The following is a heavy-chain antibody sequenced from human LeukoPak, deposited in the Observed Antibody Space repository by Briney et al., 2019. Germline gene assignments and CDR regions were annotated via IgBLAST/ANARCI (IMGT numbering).Heavy chain of an antibody. CDR2: IYYSGST. CDR1: GGSISSYY. Sequence: PSETLSLTCTVSGGSISSYYWSWIRQPPGKGLEWIGYIYYSGSTNYNPSLKSRVTLSVDTSKNQFSLKLSSVTAADTAVYYCARAYWSYYYDSSGYYNWFDPWGQGTLVTVSS. V-gene: IGHV4-59*01. CDR3: ARAYWSYYYDSSGYYNWFDP. J-gene: IGHJ5*02. D-gene: IGHD3-22*01.